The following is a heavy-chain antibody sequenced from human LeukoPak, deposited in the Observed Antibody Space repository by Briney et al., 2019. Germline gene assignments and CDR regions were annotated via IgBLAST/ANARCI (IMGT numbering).Heavy chain of an antibody. CDR3: AKVGGNYFDSSGPYYFDY. V-gene: IGHV3-23*01. CDR2: ISGSGGST. CDR1: GFTFSSYA. Sequence: GGSLRLSCVVSGFTFSSYAINWVRQAPGKGLEWVSAISGSGGSTYYTDSVKGRFTISRDNSKNTLYLQMNSLRAEDTAVYYCAKVGGNYFDSSGPYYFDYWGQGTPVTVSS. D-gene: IGHD3-22*01. J-gene: IGHJ4*02.